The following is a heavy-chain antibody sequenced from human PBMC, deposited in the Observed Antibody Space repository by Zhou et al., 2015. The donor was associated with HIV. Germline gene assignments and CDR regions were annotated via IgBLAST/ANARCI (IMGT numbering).Heavy chain of an antibody. CDR1: GFTFSSYA. J-gene: IGHJ3*02. CDR3: AKDPVLMVYAGAFDI. D-gene: IGHD2-8*01. CDR2: ISGSGGST. V-gene: IGHV3-23*01. Sequence: EVQLFGVWGEAWYSLGGSLRLSCAASGFTFSSYAMSWVRQAPGKGLEWVSAISGSGGSTYYADSVKGRFTISRDNSKNTLYLQMNSLRAEDTAVYYCAKDPVLMVYAGAFDIWGQGTMVTVSS.